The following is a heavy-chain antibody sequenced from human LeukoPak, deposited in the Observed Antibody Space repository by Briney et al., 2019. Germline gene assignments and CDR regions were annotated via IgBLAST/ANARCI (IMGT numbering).Heavy chain of an antibody. Sequence: ASVKVSCKASGYTFTSYDINWVRQATGQGLEWMGWMNPNSGNTGYAQKFQGRVTITRNTSISTAYMELSSLRSDDTAVYFCARVGSAAATADYWGQGTLVTVSP. CDR1: GYTFTSYD. V-gene: IGHV1-8*03. CDR2: MNPNSGNT. J-gene: IGHJ4*02. CDR3: ARVGSAAATADY. D-gene: IGHD6-25*01.